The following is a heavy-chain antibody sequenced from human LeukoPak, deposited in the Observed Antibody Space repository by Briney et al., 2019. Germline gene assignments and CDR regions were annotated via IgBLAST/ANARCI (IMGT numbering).Heavy chain of an antibody. V-gene: IGHV3-7*03. CDR2: IKQDGSEK. Sequence: GGSLRLSCAASGFTFDNYCMSWVRQAPGKRLEWVANIKQDGSEKYYLDSVKGRFTISRDNTENSLYLHMNNLRVEDTAVYYCARDLGPSWYHSLDPWGQGTLVTVSS. D-gene: IGHD1-20*01. CDR3: ARDLGPSWYHSLDP. J-gene: IGHJ5*02. CDR1: GFTFDNYC.